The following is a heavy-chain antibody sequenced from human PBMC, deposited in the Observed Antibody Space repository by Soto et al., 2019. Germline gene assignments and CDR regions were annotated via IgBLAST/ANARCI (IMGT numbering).Heavy chain of an antibody. Sequence: GGSLRLSCVGSGFTFSNNAMHWVRQTPGKGLEWVAFISFDSSEIHYADSVKGRFTTSRDNPRNTLFLHVNSPRADDTAVYYCAIARVADSSLDHWGQGTLVTVSS. J-gene: IGHJ4*02. CDR3: AIARVADSSLDH. D-gene: IGHD3-3*01. V-gene: IGHV3-30*01. CDR1: GFTFSNNA. CDR2: ISFDSSEI.